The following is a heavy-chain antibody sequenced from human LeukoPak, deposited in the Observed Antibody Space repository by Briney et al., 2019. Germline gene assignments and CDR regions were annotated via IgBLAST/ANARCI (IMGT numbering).Heavy chain of an antibody. CDR2: ISYDGSNK. D-gene: IGHD4-17*01. J-gene: IGHJ4*02. CDR3: AKGPTTVTYETFDY. V-gene: IGHV3-30-3*01. CDR1: GFTFSSYA. Sequence: GGSLRLSCAASGFTFSSYAMHWVRQAPGKGLEWVAVISYDGSNKYYADSVKGRFTISRDNSKNTLYLQMNSLRAEDTAVYYCAKGPTTVTYETFDYWGQGTLVTVSS.